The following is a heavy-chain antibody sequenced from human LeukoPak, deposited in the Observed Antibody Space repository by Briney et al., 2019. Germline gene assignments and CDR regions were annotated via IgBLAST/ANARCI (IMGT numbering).Heavy chain of an antibody. V-gene: IGHV4-39*07. CDR2: IYHGGST. CDR3: AKASWVSSADAVL. D-gene: IGHD3-16*01. Sequence: SETLSLTCTVSGGSIRTSNYYWGWIRQPPGKGLELIGNIYHGGSTYYTPSLRSRVTMSVDTSKNQFSLKLNSVTAADTAVYYCAKASWVSSADAVLWGQGTPVTVSS. CDR1: GGSIRTSNYY. J-gene: IGHJ4*02.